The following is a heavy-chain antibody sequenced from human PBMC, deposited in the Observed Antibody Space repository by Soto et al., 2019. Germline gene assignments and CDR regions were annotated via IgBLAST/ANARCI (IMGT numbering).Heavy chain of an antibody. CDR1: GFTFNNAW. Sequence: EVQLVESGGGLVKPGGSLGLSCTASGFTFNNAWMTWVRQAPGKGLEWVGRIKSKTDGGTRDYAAPVKGRFSISRDDSKNTLYLQMNSLRTEDTAVYYCTTDVVVLGATDYWGQETLVTVSS. CDR2: IKSKTDGGTR. V-gene: IGHV3-15*01. CDR3: TTDVVVLGATDY. J-gene: IGHJ4*02. D-gene: IGHD2-15*01.